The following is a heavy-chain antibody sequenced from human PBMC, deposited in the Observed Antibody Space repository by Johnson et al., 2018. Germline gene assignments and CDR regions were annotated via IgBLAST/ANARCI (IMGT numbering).Heavy chain of an antibody. CDR2: IYYSGST. Sequence: QVQLQESGPGLVKPSETLSLTCTVSGGSISSYYWSWIRQPPGKGLEWIGYIYYSGSTNYNPSLKSRVTISVDTSKNQFSLNLGSVTAADTAVYYCARAYRGYELGYYYYYGMDVWGQGTTVTVSS. V-gene: IGHV4-59*01. D-gene: IGHD5-12*01. CDR1: GGSISSYY. CDR3: ARAYRGYELGYYYYYGMDV. J-gene: IGHJ6*02.